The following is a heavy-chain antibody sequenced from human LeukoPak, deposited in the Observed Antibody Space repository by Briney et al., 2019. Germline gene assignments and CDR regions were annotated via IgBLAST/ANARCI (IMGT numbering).Heavy chain of an antibody. Sequence: GGSLRLSCAASGFIFSDYYMIWIRQAPGKGLEWVPYISSSSGYTNYADSVKGRFTLSRDNAKNSLYLQMNSLRPEDTAVYYCARVPSSAWFDPWGQGTLVTVSS. CDR3: ARVPSSAWFDP. CDR2: ISSSSGYT. J-gene: IGHJ5*02. CDR1: GFIFSDYY. V-gene: IGHV3-11*05.